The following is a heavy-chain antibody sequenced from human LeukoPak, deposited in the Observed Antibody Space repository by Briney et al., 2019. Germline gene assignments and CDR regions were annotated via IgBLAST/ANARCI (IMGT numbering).Heavy chain of an antibody. D-gene: IGHD5-24*01. V-gene: IGHV3-23*01. CDR1: GFTFSSYA. J-gene: IGHJ1*01. CDR3: ARDLDDYNSQPPVFQH. Sequence: GGSLRLSCAASGFTFSSYAMSWVRQAPGKGLEWVSSISGSGSPTYYADSVKGRFTTSRDNSKNTLYLEMNSLRVEDTAMYYCARDLDDYNSQPPVFQHWGQGTLVTVSS. CDR2: ISGSGSPT.